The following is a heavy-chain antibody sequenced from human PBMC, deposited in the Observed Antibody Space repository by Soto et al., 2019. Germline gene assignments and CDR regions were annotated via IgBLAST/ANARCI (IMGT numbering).Heavy chain of an antibody. V-gene: IGHV3-7*01. CDR2: IKQDGSEK. CDR3: AKTIAARRLDY. CDR1: GFTFSSYW. Sequence: PGGSLRLSCAASGFTFSSYWMSWVRQAPGKGLEWVANIKQDGSEKYYVDSVKGRFTISRDNAKNSLYLQMNSLRAEDTAVYYCAKTIAARRLDYWGQGTLVTVSS. D-gene: IGHD6-6*01. J-gene: IGHJ4*02.